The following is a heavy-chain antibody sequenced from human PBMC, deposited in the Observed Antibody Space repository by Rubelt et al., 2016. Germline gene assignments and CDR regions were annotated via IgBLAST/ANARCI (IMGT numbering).Heavy chain of an antibody. V-gene: IGHV1-3*01. D-gene: IGHD6-19*01. CDR2: INAGNGNT. CDR1: GYSFTTYS. CDR3: ATGYGSGWYVAY. Sequence: QVQLVQSGAEVKKPGASVKVSCKAAGYSFTTYSIHWVRQAPGQRLEWMGWINAGNGNTKYSQKFPGRVTITRDTSASPAYMELSSLRSEDTAIYYCATGYGSGWYVAYWGQGTLVTVSS. J-gene: IGHJ4*02.